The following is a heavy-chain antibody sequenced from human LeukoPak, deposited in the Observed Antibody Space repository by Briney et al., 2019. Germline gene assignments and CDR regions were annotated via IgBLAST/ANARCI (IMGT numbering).Heavy chain of an antibody. Sequence: GGSLRLSCAASGFTFDDYAMHWVRQAPGKGLEWVSGISWNSGSIGYADSVKGRFTISRDNAKNSLYLQMNSLRAEDTAVYYCARDRYYYDSSGYADAFDIWGQGTMVTVSS. J-gene: IGHJ3*02. CDR3: ARDRYYYDSSGYADAFDI. D-gene: IGHD3-22*01. V-gene: IGHV3-9*01. CDR2: ISWNSGSI. CDR1: GFTFDDYA.